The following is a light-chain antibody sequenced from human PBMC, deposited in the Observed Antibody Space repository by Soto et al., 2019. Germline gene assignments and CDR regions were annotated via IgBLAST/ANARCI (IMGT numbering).Light chain of an antibody. Sequence: DIQMTQSPSSLSASVGDRVTITCRASQSISSYLNWYQQKPGKAPKLLIYAASSLQSGVPSRFSGSGSGTDFTLTISSLQPEDVATYYCQQSDSTPLVTFGGGTKVEIK. J-gene: IGKJ4*01. CDR3: QQSDSTPLVT. V-gene: IGKV1-39*01. CDR1: QSISSY. CDR2: AAS.